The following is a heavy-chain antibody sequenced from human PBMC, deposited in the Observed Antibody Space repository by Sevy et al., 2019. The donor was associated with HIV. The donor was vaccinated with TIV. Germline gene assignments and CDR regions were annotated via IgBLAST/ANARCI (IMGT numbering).Heavy chain of an antibody. Sequence: ASVKVSCKASGGTFSSYAISWVRQAPGQGLEWMGRIIPIFGTANYAQKFQGRVTITGDESTSTAYMELGSMRSEDTAVYYCARDLTIGSGRHYYYYMDVWGKGTTVTVSS. J-gene: IGHJ6*03. D-gene: IGHD3-10*01. CDR2: IIPIFGTA. CDR1: GGTFSSYA. V-gene: IGHV1-69*13. CDR3: ARDLTIGSGRHYYYYMDV.